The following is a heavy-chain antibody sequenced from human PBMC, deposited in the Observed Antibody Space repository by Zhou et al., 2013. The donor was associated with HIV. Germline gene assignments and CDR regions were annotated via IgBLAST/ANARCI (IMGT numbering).Heavy chain of an antibody. CDR1: GGTFSSYA. CDR3: ARGITMVRGVIPSFFDY. J-gene: IGHJ4*02. D-gene: IGHD3-10*01. Sequence: QVQLVQSGAEVKKPGSSVRVSCKASGGTFSSYAISWVRQAPGQGLEWMGGIIPIFGTANYAQKFQGRVTITTDESTSTAYMELSSLRSEDTAVYYCARGITMVRGVIPSFFDYWGQGTLVTVSS. V-gene: IGHV1-69*05. CDR2: IIPIFGTA.